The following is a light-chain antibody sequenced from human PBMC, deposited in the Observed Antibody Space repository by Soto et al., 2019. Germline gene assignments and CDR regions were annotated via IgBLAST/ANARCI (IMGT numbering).Light chain of an antibody. J-gene: IGKJ4*01. V-gene: IGKV1-33*01. CDR3: QQSDNLPLT. CDR2: HAS. CDR1: QGIAKY. Sequence: DTQMTQSPSSLSASVGDRVTITCQASQGIAKYLHWYQQKPGKAPKLLIYHASNLQTGIPSRISVSGSGTDFTFTISSLQPEDIATYYCQQSDNLPLTFGGGTKVDIK.